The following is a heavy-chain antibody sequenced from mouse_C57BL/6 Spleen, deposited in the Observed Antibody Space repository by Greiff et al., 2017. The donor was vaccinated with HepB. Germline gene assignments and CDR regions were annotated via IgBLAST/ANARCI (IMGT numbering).Heavy chain of an antibody. J-gene: IGHJ2*01. CDR3: ERTLDY. V-gene: IGHV1-69*01. CDR1: GYTFTSYW. CDR2: IDPSDSYT. Sequence: VQLQQPGAELVMPGASVKLSCKASGYTFTSYWMHWVKQRPGQGLEWIGEIDPSDSYTNYNQKFKGKSTLTVDKSSSTAYMQLSSLTSEDSAVYYCERTLDYWGQGTTLTVSA.